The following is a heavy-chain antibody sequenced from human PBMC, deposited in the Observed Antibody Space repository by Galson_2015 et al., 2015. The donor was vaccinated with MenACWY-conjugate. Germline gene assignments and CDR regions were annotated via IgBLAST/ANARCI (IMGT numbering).Heavy chain of an antibody. CDR1: GYSFTSYA. Sequence: SVKVSCKASGYSFTSYAMHWVRQAPGQRLEWMGWINAGNGNTKYSQKFQGRVTITRDTSASTAYMELRSLRSDDTAVYYCARDNRHYYDSSGYLSEPFDYWGQGTLVTVSS. V-gene: IGHV1-3*01. J-gene: IGHJ4*02. CDR3: ARDNRHYYDSSGYLSEPFDY. D-gene: IGHD3-22*01. CDR2: INAGNGNT.